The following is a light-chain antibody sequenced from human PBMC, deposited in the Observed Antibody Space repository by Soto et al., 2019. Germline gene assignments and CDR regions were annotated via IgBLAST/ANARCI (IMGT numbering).Light chain of an antibody. CDR1: RLGNKF. Sequence: SYELTQPPSLSVSPGQTATITCSGDRLGNKFVAWYQQKPGQSPILVIYQDTKRPSGIPGRFSGSNSGNSATLTISGTQPVDEGDYYCQAWHSSTAVFGPGTKVTVL. CDR2: QDT. J-gene: IGLJ1*01. CDR3: QAWHSSTAV. V-gene: IGLV3-1*01.